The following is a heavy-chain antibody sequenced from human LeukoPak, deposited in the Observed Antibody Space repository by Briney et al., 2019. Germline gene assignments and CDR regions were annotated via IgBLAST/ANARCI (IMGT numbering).Heavy chain of an antibody. CDR3: ARDPGYSSGWFDY. CDR2: ISASSNFI. J-gene: IGHJ4*02. Sequence: PGGSLRLSCVVSGFTFSSYSMSWVRQAPGKGLEWASSISASSNFISYADSVKGRFTISRDNAKKSLYLQMNSVRAEDTAVYYCARDPGYSSGWFDYWGQGALVTVSS. CDR1: GFTFSSYS. D-gene: IGHD6-19*01. V-gene: IGHV3-21*01.